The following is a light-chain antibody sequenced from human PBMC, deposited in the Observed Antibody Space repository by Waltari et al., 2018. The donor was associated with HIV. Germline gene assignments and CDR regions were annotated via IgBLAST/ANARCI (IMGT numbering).Light chain of an antibody. V-gene: IGLV1-44*01. J-gene: IGLJ3*02. CDR1: NSNIGSNS. Sequence: QSVLTQPPSVSGTPGQRVTISCSGRNSNIGSNSVTWYQHLPGTSPKLHIYNTGERPSGVPDLFSCSKSVTSASLAIRGLQSEDEATYYCAAWDDSLNAHVLFGGGTKLTVL. CDR3: AAWDDSLNAHVL. CDR2: NTG.